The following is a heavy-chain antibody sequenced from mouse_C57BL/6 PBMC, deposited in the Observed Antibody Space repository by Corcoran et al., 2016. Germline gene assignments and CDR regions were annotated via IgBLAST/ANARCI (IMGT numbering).Heavy chain of an antibody. D-gene: IGHD1-1*01. CDR1: GYTFTGYW. Sequence: QVQLQQSGAELMKPGASVKLSCKATGYTFTGYWIEWVKQRPGHGLEWIGEILPGSGSTNYNEKFKGKATFTADTSSNTAYMQLSSLTTEDSAIYYCARGGVYYYGSSQVGWFAYWGQGTLVTVSA. J-gene: IGHJ3*01. V-gene: IGHV1-9*01. CDR2: ILPGSGST. CDR3: ARGGVYYYGSSQVGWFAY.